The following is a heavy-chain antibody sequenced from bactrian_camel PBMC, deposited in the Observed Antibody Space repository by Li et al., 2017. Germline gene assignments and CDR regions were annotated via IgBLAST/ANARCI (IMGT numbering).Heavy chain of an antibody. J-gene: IGHJ4*01. CDR1: GFIFSSHS. D-gene: IGHD3*01. CDR2: IYTRGGTT. Sequence: HVQLVESGGGSVELGGSLTLSCTPLGFIFSSHSVAWFRQAPGQKREGVAAIYTRGGTTYYSDSVKGRFTITQDNGKNTVYLQMNNLKPEDTAMYYCAADHNRGCMGWSTVEYDITGQGTQVTVS. V-gene: IGHV3-3*01. CDR3: AADHNRGCMGWSTVEYDI.